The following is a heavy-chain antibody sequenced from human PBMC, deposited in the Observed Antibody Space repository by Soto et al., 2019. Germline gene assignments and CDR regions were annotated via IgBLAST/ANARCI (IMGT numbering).Heavy chain of an antibody. D-gene: IGHD6-19*01. J-gene: IGHJ4*02. CDR3: ARVDSSGWYYFDY. V-gene: IGHV4-4*02. CDR1: GGSISSSNW. CDR2: IYHSGST. Sequence: PSETLFLTCAVSGGSISSSNWWSWVRQPPGKGLEWIGEIYHSGSTNYNPSLKSRVTISVDKSKNQFSLKLSSVTAADTAVYYCARVDSSGWYYFDYWGQGTLVTVSS.